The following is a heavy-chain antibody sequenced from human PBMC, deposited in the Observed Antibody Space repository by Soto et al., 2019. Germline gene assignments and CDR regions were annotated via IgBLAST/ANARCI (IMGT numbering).Heavy chain of an antibody. CDR3: ARRWGEGRVDY. CDR1: GGSISSSNW. V-gene: IGHV4-4*02. D-gene: IGHD3-10*01. J-gene: IGHJ4*02. CDR2: IYHSGNT. Sequence: QVQLQESGPGLVKPSGTLSLTCAVSGGSISSSNWWSWVRQPPGKGLEWIGEIYHSGNTNYNPSLNSRVTMAVYKSRNQFSLKLSSVTAADTAVYYCARRWGEGRVDYWGQGTLVTVSS.